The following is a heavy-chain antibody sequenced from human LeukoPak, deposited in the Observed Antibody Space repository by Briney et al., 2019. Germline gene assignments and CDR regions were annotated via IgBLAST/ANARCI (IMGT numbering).Heavy chain of an antibody. CDR3: ARRAGITRIVVGVQDAFDI. V-gene: IGHV3-30-3*01. J-gene: IGHJ3*02. CDR2: ISYDGSNK. Sequence: GGSLRLSCAASGFTFSSYAMHWVRQAPGKGLEWVAVISYDGSNKYYADSVKGRFTISRDNSKNTLYLQMNSLRAEDTAVYYCARRAGITRIVVGVQDAFDIWGQGTMVTVSS. CDR1: GFTFSSYA. D-gene: IGHD3-22*01.